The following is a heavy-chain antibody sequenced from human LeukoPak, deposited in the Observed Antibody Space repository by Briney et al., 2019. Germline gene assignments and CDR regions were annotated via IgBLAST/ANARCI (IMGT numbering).Heavy chain of an antibody. V-gene: IGHV3-48*03. D-gene: IGHD6-6*01. Sequence: GGSLRLSCASSGFTFSSYELNWVPPAPGKGLERVSYISGSGSTIYYADSVKGRFTLSRDNAKNSLCLQMNRLRDEETALYYCARDLYSSSYMDYWGQGTLVTVSS. CDR3: ARDLYSSSYMDY. J-gene: IGHJ4*02. CDR1: GFTFSSYE. CDR2: ISGSGSTI.